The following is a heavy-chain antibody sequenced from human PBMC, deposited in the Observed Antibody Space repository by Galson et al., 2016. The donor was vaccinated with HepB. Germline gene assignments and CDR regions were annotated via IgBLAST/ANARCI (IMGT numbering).Heavy chain of an antibody. CDR1: GLPVSNDY. CDR3: AGDHSYHWGSSSWYFQF. V-gene: IGHV3-53*01. J-gene: IGHJ4*02. Sequence: SLRLSCAAYGLPVSNDYMSWVRQAPGKGLKWVSVSYGDGRTYYAESVKGRFTISRDTSKNTVFLQMNSLRGEATAVYYCAGDHSYHWGSSSWYFQFWGQGSLVTVSS. CDR2: SYGDGRT. D-gene: IGHD6-13*01.